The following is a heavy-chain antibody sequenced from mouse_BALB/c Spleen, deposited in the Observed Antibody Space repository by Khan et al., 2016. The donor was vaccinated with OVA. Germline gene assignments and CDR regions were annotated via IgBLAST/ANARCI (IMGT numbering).Heavy chain of an antibody. CDR1: GFTFSSYT. Sequence: EVQLVESGGDLVKPGGSLKLSCAASGFTFSSYTMSWVRQTPEKRLEWVATSSSGGSYTYYPDSVKGRFTISRDNAKNTLYLQMSSLKSEDTAMYYCTRDGNYAHWYFDVWGAGTTVTVSS. V-gene: IGHV5-6-4*01. CDR3: TRDGNYAHWYFDV. J-gene: IGHJ1*01. CDR2: SSSGGSYT. D-gene: IGHD2-1*01.